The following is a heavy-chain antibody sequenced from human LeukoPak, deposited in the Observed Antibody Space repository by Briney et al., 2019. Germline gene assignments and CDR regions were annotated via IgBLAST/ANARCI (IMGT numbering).Heavy chain of an antibody. J-gene: IGHJ4*02. V-gene: IGHV1-69*06. CDR1: GGTFSSYA. Sequence: GASVKVSCKASGGTFSSYAISWVRQAPGQGLEWMGGIIPIFGTANYAQKFQGRVTITADKSTSTACMELSSLRSEDTAVYYCARVKGPLQLVHYFDYWGQGTLVTVSS. D-gene: IGHD5-18*01. CDR2: IIPIFGTA. CDR3: ARVKGPLQLVHYFDY.